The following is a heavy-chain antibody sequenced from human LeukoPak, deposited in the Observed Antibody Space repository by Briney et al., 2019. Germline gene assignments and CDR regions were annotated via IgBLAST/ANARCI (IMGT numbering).Heavy chain of an antibody. CDR2: ISSSSSSTI. CDR3: ARDRRAIAAAGGYFDY. D-gene: IGHD6-13*01. CDR1: GFTFSSYS. J-gene: IGHJ4*02. V-gene: IGHV3-48*01. Sequence: GGSLRLSCAASGFTFSSYSMDWVRQAPGKGLGWVSFISSSSSSTIYYADSVKGRFTISRDNAQNSLYLQMNSLRAEDTAVYYCARDRRAIAAAGGYFDYWGQGPLVTVST.